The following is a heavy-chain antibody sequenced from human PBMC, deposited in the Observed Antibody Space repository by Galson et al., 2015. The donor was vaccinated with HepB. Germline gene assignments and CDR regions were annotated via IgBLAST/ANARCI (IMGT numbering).Heavy chain of an antibody. D-gene: IGHD3-22*01. CDR3: ARDWFFQDNSGYYSFDF. CDR2: INPKSGDT. V-gene: IGHV1-2*06. Sequence: SVKVSCKASGYTFTGYYMHWVRRAPGVGLEWMGRINPKSGDTYYAQKFQGGVTLTRDTSIRTVYMELSRLRSDDTAVYYCARDWFFQDNSGYYSFDFWGQGTLVTVSS. J-gene: IGHJ4*02. CDR1: GYTFTGYY.